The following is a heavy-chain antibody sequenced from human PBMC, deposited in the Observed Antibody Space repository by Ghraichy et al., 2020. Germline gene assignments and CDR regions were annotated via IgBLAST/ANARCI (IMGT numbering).Heavy chain of an antibody. J-gene: IGHJ6*02. CDR1: GFTFSSYS. CDR3: ARVTYSGSYAYYYGMDV. D-gene: IGHD1-26*01. CDR2: ISSSSSYI. Sequence: GGSLRLSCAASGFTFSSYSMNWVRQAPGKGLEWVSFISSSSSYIYYADSVKGRFTISRDNAKNSLYLQMNSLRGEDTAVYYCARVTYSGSYAYYYGMDVWGQGTPVTVSS. V-gene: IGHV3-21*01.